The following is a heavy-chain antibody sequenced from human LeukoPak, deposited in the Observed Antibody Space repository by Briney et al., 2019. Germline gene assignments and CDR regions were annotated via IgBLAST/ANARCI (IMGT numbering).Heavy chain of an antibody. J-gene: IGHJ3*02. CDR2: IIPIFGTA. V-gene: IGHV1-69*13. D-gene: IGHD3-22*01. Sequence: SVKVCCKASGGTFSSYAISWVRQAPGQGLEWMGGIIPIFGTANYAQKFQGRVTITADESTSTAYMELSSLRSEDTAVYYCARDRAGGYYDSSGYSAFDIWGQGTMVTVSS. CDR1: GGTFSSYA. CDR3: ARDRAGGYYDSSGYSAFDI.